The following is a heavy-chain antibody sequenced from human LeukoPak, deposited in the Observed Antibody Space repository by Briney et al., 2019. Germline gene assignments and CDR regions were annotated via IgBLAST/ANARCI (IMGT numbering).Heavy chain of an antibody. D-gene: IGHD1-26*01. CDR1: GFTFGDYA. J-gene: IGHJ3*02. CDR3: TRGLLRGNAFDI. CDR2: IRSKRYGGTS. V-gene: IGHV3-49*03. Sequence: GGSLRLSCTGSGFTFGDYAMSWFRQAPGKGLEWVSFIRSKRYGGTSEDAASGKGRFTISRDDSKSIAYLQMNSLKTEDTAVYFCTRGLLRGNAFDIWGQGTMVTVSS.